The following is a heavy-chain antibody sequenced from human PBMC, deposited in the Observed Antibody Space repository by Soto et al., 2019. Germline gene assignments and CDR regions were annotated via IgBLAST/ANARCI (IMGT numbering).Heavy chain of an antibody. CDR3: TRDIDYYGSGVNTPTDY. D-gene: IGHD3-10*01. Sequence: GSLRLSCTASGFTFGDYAMSWFRQAPGKGLEWVGFIRSKAYGGTTEYAASVKGRFTISRDDSKSIAYLQMNSLKTEDTAVYYCTRDIDYYGSGVNTPTDYWGQGTLVTVSS. J-gene: IGHJ4*02. CDR2: IRSKAYGGTT. CDR1: GFTFGDYA. V-gene: IGHV3-49*03.